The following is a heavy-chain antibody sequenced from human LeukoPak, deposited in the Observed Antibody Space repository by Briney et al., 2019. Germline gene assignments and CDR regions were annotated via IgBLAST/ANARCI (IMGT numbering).Heavy chain of an antibody. CDR3: ARINGAVVPAADNEPEVNTPYYYYYYGMDV. CDR1: GGSPSGYY. D-gene: IGHD2-2*01. V-gene: IGHV4-34*01. CDR2: INHSGST. J-gene: IGHJ6*02. Sequence: SETLSLTCAVYGGSPSGYYWSWISQPPGKGLEWIGEINHSGSTNYNPSPKSRVTISVDTSKNQFSLKLSSVTAADTAVYYCARINGAVVPAADNEPEVNTPYYYYYYGMDVWGQGTTVTVSS.